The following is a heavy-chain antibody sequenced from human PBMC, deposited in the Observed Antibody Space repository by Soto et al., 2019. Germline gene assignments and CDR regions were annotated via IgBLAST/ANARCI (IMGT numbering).Heavy chain of an antibody. J-gene: IGHJ4*02. CDR3: ADRPGGGSHWDC. CDR2: LYWGDDK. CDR1: GFSLSTSGVG. Sequence: QITLKESGPTLVKPTQTLTLTCTFSGFSLSTSGVGVGWIRQPPGKALEWLARLYWGDDKRYSPSLKSRLTITKDTAKNQVVLTTPHMDTVDTATYCFADRPGGGSHWDCWGQGTLVNVSS. D-gene: IGHD1-26*01. V-gene: IGHV2-5*02.